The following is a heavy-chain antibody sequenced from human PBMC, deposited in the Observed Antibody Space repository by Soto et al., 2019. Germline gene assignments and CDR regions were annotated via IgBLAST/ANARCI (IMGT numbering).Heavy chain of an antibody. CDR2: IGTAGDT. V-gene: IGHV3-13*01. CDR3: ARVPVDSLQYYYDSSGYFRDYGMDV. CDR1: GFTFSSYD. Sequence: PGGSLRLSCAASGFTFSSYDMHWVRQATGKGLEWVSAIGTAGDTYYPGSVKGRFTISRENAKNSLYLQMNSLRAEDTAVYYCARVPVDSLQYYYDSSGYFRDYGMDVWGQGTTVTVSS. J-gene: IGHJ6*02. D-gene: IGHD3-22*01.